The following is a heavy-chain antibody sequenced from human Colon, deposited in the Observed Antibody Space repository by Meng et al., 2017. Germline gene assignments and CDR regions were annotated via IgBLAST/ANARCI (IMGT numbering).Heavy chain of an antibody. CDR2: IDDSGTT. CDR1: GATINSGGYF. CDR3: ARQVGKYWYFDV. D-gene: IGHD2-2*01. V-gene: IGHV4-31*01. J-gene: IGHJ2*01. Sequence: QVQLQEPGPGLVKPSQTLSLTCTVSGATINSGGYFWTWIRQLPGKGLEWIGYIDDSGTTKYNPSLKNSLTISRDTSKNEFSLKLGSVTAADTAVYYCARQVGKYWYFDVWGRGTLVTVSS.